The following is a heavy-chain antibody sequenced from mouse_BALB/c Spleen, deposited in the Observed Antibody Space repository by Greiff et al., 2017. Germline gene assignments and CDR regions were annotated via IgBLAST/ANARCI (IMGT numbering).Heavy chain of an antibody. J-gene: IGHJ3*01. D-gene: IGHD1-2*01. Sequence: QVQLQQSGAELMKPGASVKISCKATGYTFSSYWIEWVKQRPGHGLEWIGEILPGSGSTNYNEKFKGKATFTADTSSNTAYMQLSSLTSEDSAVYYCARGITTATFAYWGQGTLVTVSA. V-gene: IGHV1-9*01. CDR2: ILPGSGST. CDR1: GYTFSSYW. CDR3: ARGITTATFAY.